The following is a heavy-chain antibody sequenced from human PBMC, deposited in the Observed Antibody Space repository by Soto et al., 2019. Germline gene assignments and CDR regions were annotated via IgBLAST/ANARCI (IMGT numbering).Heavy chain of an antibody. CDR1: GYTFNTYG. Sequence: AAVKVSCKASGYTFNTYGITWVLQAPGQGLEWMGWISGYNGNTNYAQTLQGRGTMTTDTSTSTAYLELRSLRSDDTAVYYCARTVEYDSIPYYYADFWGQGTLVTVSS. CDR2: ISGYNGNT. D-gene: IGHD2-21*01. CDR3: ARTVEYDSIPYYYADF. V-gene: IGHV1-18*01. J-gene: IGHJ4*01.